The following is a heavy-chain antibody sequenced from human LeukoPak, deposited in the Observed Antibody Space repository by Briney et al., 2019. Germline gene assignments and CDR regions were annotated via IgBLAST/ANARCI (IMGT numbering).Heavy chain of an antibody. CDR3: ARDRMEWELPNYYYGMDV. CDR2: INAGNGNT. D-gene: IGHD1-26*01. CDR1: GYTFTSYA. V-gene: IGHV1-3*01. Sequence: ASVKVSCKASGYTFTSYAMHWVRQAPGQRLEWMGWINAGNGNTKYSQKFQGRVTITADKSTSTAYMELSSLRSEDTAVYYCARDRMEWELPNYYYGMDVWGQGTTVTVSS. J-gene: IGHJ6*02.